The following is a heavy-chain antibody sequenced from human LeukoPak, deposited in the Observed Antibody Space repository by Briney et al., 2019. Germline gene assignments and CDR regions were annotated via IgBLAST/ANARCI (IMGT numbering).Heavy chain of an antibody. D-gene: IGHD6-19*01. V-gene: IGHV3-7*01. CDR3: ARGTIAVAGTDY. CDR2: IKQDGSEK. Sequence: PGGSLRLSCVASGFTFSTYWMSWVRQAPGKGLEWVANIKQDGSEKYYVDSVKGRFTISRDNARNSLYLQMNSLRAEDTAVYYCARGTIAVAGTDYWGQGTLVTVSS. CDR1: GFTFSTYW. J-gene: IGHJ4*02.